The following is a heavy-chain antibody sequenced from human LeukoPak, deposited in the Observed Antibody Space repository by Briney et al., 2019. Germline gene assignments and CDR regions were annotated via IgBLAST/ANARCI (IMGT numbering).Heavy chain of an antibody. CDR3: ARGPAIAARIFDY. V-gene: IGHV4-34*01. Sequence: SETLSLTCAVYGGSFSGYYWSWIRQPPGKGLEWIGEINHSGSTNYNPSLKSRVTISVDTSKNQFSLKLSSVTAADTAVYYCARGPAIAARIFDYWSQGTLVTVSS. CDR1: GGSFSGYY. CDR2: INHSGST. J-gene: IGHJ4*02. D-gene: IGHD6-6*01.